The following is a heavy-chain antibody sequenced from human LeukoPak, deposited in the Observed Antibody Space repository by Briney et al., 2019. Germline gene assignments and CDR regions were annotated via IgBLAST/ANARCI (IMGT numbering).Heavy chain of an antibody. CDR2: IYHSGTI. J-gene: IGHJ4*02. V-gene: IGHV4-38-2*02. D-gene: IGHD6-13*01. CDR3: ARGLGRQQLVSPFDY. CDR1: GYSISSGYY. Sequence: SETLSLTCTVSGYSISSGYYWGWIRQPPGKGLEWLASIYHSGTIYYNPSLKSRVTISVDTSKNQFSLKLTSVTAADTAVYYCARGLGRQQLVSPFDYWGQGTLVTVSS.